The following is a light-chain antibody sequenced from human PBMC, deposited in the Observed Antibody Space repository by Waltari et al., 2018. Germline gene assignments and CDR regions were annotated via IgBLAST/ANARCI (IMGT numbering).Light chain of an antibody. Sequence: EIVLTQSPATLSLSPGERATLSCRASPSVSTYFAWYQQKPGQVPRLLIYGASNRATGIPARFSGSGSGTDFTLTISSLEPEDFAVYYCQQRISWLGWTFGQGTKVEIK. CDR2: GAS. CDR1: PSVSTY. J-gene: IGKJ1*01. CDR3: QQRISWLGWT. V-gene: IGKV3-11*01.